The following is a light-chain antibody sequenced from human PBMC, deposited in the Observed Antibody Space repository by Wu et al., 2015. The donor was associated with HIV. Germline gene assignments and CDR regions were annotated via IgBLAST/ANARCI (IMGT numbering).Light chain of an antibody. CDR3: QQLNSYLRKVT. V-gene: IGKV1-9*01. Sequence: DIQLTQSPSFLSASVGDRVTITCRASQATSSYLAWYQQKPGKAPKPLIYAASTLQSGVPSRFSGSGSGTEFTLTISSLQPEDFATYYCQQLNSYLRKVTFGPGTKVDIK. CDR1: QATSSY. J-gene: IGKJ3*01. CDR2: AAS.